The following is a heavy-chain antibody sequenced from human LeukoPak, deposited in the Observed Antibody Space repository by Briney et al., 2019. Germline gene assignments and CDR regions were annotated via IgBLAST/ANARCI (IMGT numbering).Heavy chain of an antibody. D-gene: IGHD1-14*01. CDR2: INSDGSRT. V-gene: IGHV3-74*01. J-gene: IGHJ4*02. CDR3: ARQPDY. Sequence: GGSLRLSCAASGFTFSNYWMHWVRQAPGKGLVWVSHINSDGSRTNYAASVKGRFTISRDNAKNTLYLQMNSLRAEDTAVYYCARQPDYWGQGTLVIVSS. CDR1: GFTFSNYW.